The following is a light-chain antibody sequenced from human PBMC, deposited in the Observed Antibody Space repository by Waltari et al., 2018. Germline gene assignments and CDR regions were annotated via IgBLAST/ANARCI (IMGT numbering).Light chain of an antibody. V-gene: IGLV1-47*01. CDR1: SSNIVSTY. Sequence: QSVLTQPPSASGTPGQRVTISCSGSSSNIVSTYVYWYQQLPGTAPKLLIYRNMQRPPGSPARCSGAKSGTSASLAISGLRSEDEADYYCAAWDDSLSGLVFGGGTKLTVL. CDR2: RNM. CDR3: AAWDDSLSGLV. J-gene: IGLJ2*01.